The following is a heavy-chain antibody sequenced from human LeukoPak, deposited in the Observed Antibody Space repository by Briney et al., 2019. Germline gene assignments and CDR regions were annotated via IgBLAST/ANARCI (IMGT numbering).Heavy chain of an antibody. CDR2: IYYTGNT. CDR3: ARLFGLDTAYSGYFQH. J-gene: IGHJ1*01. V-gene: IGHV4-59*08. Sequence: SETLSLTCTVSGGSISTYYWTWIRQPPGKGLDRIGFIYYTGNTHYNPSLKSRVTISLDTSRNQFSLKLTSVTAADTAVYYCARLFGLDTAYSGYFQHWGQGTLVTVSS. CDR1: GGSISTYY. D-gene: IGHD3/OR15-3a*01.